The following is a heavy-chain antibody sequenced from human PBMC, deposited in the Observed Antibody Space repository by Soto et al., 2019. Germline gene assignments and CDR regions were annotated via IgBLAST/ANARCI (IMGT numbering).Heavy chain of an antibody. CDR1: GGTFGSYA. D-gene: IGHD6-19*01. CDR3: ARGLGIAVAHYYFAY. J-gene: IGHJ4*02. Sequence: SVKVSCKASGGTFGSYAMSGVRQATGQVLEWMGGIIPIFGTANYAQKFQGRVTITADESTRTAYMELSSMRSEDTPVYYCARGLGIAVAHYYFAYWGQGTLGTVSS. V-gene: IGHV1-69*01. CDR2: IIPIFGTA.